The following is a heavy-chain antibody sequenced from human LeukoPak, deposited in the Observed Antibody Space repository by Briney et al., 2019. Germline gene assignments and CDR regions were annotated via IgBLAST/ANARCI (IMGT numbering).Heavy chain of an antibody. J-gene: IGHJ4*02. CDR3: AKADSSDYYPYYFDY. V-gene: IGHV3-23*01. CDR1: GFTFSSYA. D-gene: IGHD3-22*01. CDR2: ISGSGGST. Sequence: GGSLRLSCAASGFTFSSYAMSWVRQAPGKGLEWVSAISGSGGSTYYADSVKGRFTISRDNSKNTLYLQMNSLRAEDTAVYYCAKADSSDYYPYYFDYWGQGTLVTVSS.